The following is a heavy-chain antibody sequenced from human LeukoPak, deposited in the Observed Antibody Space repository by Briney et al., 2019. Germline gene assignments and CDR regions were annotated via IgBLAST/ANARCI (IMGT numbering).Heavy chain of an antibody. D-gene: IGHD1-7*01. CDR3: AKEGGTGTRFDY. J-gene: IGHJ4*02. CDR2: ISGSGTGT. V-gene: IGHV3-23*01. CDR1: GFTFSSYW. Sequence: GGSLRLSCAASGFTFSSYWMSWVRQAPGKGLYWVSAISGSGTGTYYADSVKGRFTISRDNSKNTLYLQMNSLRAEDTAVYYCAKEGGTGTRFDYWGQGTLVTVSS.